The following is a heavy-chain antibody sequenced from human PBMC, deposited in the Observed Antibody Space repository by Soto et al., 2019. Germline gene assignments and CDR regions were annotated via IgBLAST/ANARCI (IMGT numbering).Heavy chain of an antibody. D-gene: IGHD3-10*01. CDR1: GGSMSEYF. V-gene: IGHV4-59*01. Sequence: KPSETLSLTCSGSGGSMSEYFWSWIRQSPGKGLEWIGYIYYLGITDYNPSLKSRVTISVDTSKRQFSLRLTSVTAADTAVYYCARDGYDGSGSPYPAYWGPGTQVTVSS. J-gene: IGHJ4*02. CDR3: ARDGYDGSGSPYPAY. CDR2: IYYLGIT.